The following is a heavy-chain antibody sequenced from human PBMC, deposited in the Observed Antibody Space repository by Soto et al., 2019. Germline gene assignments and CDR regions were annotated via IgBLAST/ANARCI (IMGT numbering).Heavy chain of an antibody. J-gene: IGHJ5*02. CDR1: GGSISSGDYY. Sequence: QLQLQESGPGLVKPSQTLSLTCPVSGGSISSGDYYWDWIRQPPGKGLEWIGYIYNIGSTNYNPSLKSRVTISANRSSNQISLNMDSVTASATAVYYCSRVTIFCALITNWFDPGGQGTLVTVSS. CDR2: IYNIGST. D-gene: IGHD3-3*01. CDR3: SRVTIFCALITNWFDP. V-gene: IGHV4-30-4*01.